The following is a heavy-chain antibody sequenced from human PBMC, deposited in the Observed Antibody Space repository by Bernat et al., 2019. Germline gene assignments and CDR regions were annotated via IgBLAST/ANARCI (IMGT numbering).Heavy chain of an antibody. Sequence: QLQLQESGPGLVKPSETLSLTCTVSGGSISSSSYYWGWIRQPPGKGLEWIGSIYYSGSTYYNPSLKSRVTISVDTSKNQFSLKLSSVTAADTAVYYCARHDIYSSSWPPLDYWGLGTLVTVSS. CDR1: GGSISSSSYY. CDR2: IYYSGST. D-gene: IGHD6-13*01. V-gene: IGHV4-39*01. CDR3: ARHDIYSSSWPPLDY. J-gene: IGHJ4*02.